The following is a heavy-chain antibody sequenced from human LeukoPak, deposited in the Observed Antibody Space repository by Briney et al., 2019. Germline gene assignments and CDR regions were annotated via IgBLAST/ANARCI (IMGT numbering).Heavy chain of an antibody. V-gene: IGHV1-18*04. D-gene: IGHD4-17*01. CDR2: ISVYNGNT. CDR3: ARDGDYGVRWFDP. J-gene: IGHJ5*02. CDR1: GYILTDYY. Sequence: ASVKVSCKASGYILTDYYIHWVRQAPGQGLEWMGWISVYNGNTNYAQKLQGRVTMTTDTSTSTAYMELRSLRSDDTAMYYCARDGDYGVRWFDPWGQGTLVTVSS.